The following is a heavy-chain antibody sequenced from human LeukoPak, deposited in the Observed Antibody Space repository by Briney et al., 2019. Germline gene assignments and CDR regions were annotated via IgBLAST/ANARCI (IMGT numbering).Heavy chain of an antibody. J-gene: IGHJ4*02. D-gene: IGHD2-2*02. Sequence: SETLSLTCTVSGGSISSSSYYWGWIRQPPGKGLEWIGSIYYSGSTYYNPSLKSRVTISVDTSKNQFSLKLSSVTAADTAVYYCVRLGGAEHCSSTSCYTVVYFDYWGQGTLVTVSS. CDR3: VRLGGAEHCSSTSCYTVVYFDY. CDR1: GGSISSSSYY. CDR2: IYYSGST. V-gene: IGHV4-39*01.